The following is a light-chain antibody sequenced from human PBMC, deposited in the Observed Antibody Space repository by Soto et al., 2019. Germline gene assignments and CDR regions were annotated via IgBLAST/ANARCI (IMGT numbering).Light chain of an antibody. V-gene: IGLV2-11*01. Sequence: QSALTQPRSVSGSPGRSVTISCTGTSSDVGGYNYVSWYQHHPGKAPKLMIYVVSKRPSGLPDRFSGSKSGNTASLTISGLQAEDEADYYCCSYAGAYTHYVFGTGPKVTVL. CDR1: SSDVGGYNY. CDR3: CSYAGAYTHYV. J-gene: IGLJ1*01. CDR2: VVS.